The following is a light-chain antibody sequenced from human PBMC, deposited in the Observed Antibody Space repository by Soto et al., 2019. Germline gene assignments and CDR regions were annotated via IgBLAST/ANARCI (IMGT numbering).Light chain of an antibody. CDR2: GNS. V-gene: IGLV1-40*01. Sequence: QSVLTQPPSVSGAPGQRVTISCTGSSSNIGAGYDVHWYQQLPGTAPKLLIYGNSNRPSGVPDRFSGSKSGDTASLTVSGLQAEDEADYYCSSYAGSNNFCVFGTGTKLTVL. CDR3: SSYAGSNNFCV. CDR1: SSNIGAGYD. J-gene: IGLJ1*01.